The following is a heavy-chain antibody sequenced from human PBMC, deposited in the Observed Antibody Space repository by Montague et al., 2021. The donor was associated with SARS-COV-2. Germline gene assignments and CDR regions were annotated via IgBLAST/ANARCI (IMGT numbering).Heavy chain of an antibody. D-gene: IGHD5-24*01. CDR2: IDWDDYE. CDR3: ARCRDVYNSGFYFDY. J-gene: IGHJ4*02. CDR1: GFSLSTSVMS. V-gene: IGHV2-70*17. Sequence: PALVKPTQTLTLTCTFSGFSLSTSVMSVSWIRQPPGKALEWLARIDWDDYEFYSTSLKTRLTISKDTSKNQVVLTVTNMDPVDTATYYCARCRDVYNSGFYFDYWGQGTLVTVSS.